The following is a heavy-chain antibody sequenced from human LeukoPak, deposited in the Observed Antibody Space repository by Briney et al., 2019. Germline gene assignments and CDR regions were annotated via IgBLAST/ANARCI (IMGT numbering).Heavy chain of an antibody. CDR3: AKDRLFGSGLNGPHYYYGMDV. D-gene: IGHD1-26*01. CDR2: ILYDGNNK. CDR1: DFSFSSYG. V-gene: IGHV3-30*18. J-gene: IGHJ6*02. Sequence: GGSLRLSCAASDFSFSSYGMHWVRQAPGKGLEWVAVILYDGNNKHYADSVKGRFTTSRDNSNNMLYLQMNSLRPEDTAVYYCAKDRLFGSGLNGPHYYYGMDVWGQGTPVTVSS.